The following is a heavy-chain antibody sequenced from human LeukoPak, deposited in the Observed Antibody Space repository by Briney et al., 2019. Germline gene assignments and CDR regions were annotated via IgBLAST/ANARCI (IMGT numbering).Heavy chain of an antibody. Sequence: ASVKVSCKASGYTFTSYGISWVRHAPGQGLEWMGWISTYNGNTNYAQKLQGRVTMTTDTSTSTAYMELRSLRSDDTAVYYCARVPSSGYYYYYYGMDVWGQGTTVTVSS. J-gene: IGHJ6*02. CDR2: ISTYNGNT. CDR1: GYTFTSYG. V-gene: IGHV1-18*01. D-gene: IGHD3-22*01. CDR3: ARVPSSGYYYYYYGMDV.